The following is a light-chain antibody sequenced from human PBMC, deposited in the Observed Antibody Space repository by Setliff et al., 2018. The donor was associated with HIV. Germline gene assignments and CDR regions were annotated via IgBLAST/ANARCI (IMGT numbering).Light chain of an antibody. Sequence: QAVVTQEPSLTVPPGGTVTLTCGSSTGAVTSGHFPYWFQQKPGQAPRTLIYDTSSKHSWTPARFSGSLLGGKAALTLSGAQPEDEADYYCLLSYSTDPYVFGTGTKVTVL. CDR1: TGAVTSGHF. J-gene: IGLJ1*01. CDR3: LLSYSTDPYV. V-gene: IGLV7-46*01. CDR2: DTS.